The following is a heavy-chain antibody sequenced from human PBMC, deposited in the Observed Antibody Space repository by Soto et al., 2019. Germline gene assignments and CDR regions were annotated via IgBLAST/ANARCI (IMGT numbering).Heavy chain of an antibody. D-gene: IGHD1-26*01. V-gene: IGHV2-26*03. CDR3: AGMRASGPYFDLFDN. CDR2: IFANDET. CDR1: GFSLSDIRLG. Sequence: SGPTLVNPAETLTLTCSISGFSLSDIRLGVGWIRQPPGKALEWLAHIFANDETTYSTSLKTRLSISRDTSKSQVVLTMTNLDPEDTGTYYCAGMRASGPYFDLFDNWGQGALVTVSS. J-gene: IGHJ4*02.